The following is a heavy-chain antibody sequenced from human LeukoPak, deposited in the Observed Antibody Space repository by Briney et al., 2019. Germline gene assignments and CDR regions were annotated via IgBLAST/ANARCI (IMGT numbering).Heavy chain of an antibody. CDR1: GGSISSGGYY. V-gene: IGHV4-31*03. J-gene: IGHJ4*02. CDR3: ARGEWELPFFDY. CDR2: IYYSGST. D-gene: IGHD1-26*01. Sequence: SQTLSLTCTVSGGSISSGGYYWSWIRQHPGKGLEWIGYIYYSGSTYYNPSLKSRVTISVDTSKNQFSLKLSSVTAADTAVYYCARGEWELPFFDYWGQGTLVTVSS.